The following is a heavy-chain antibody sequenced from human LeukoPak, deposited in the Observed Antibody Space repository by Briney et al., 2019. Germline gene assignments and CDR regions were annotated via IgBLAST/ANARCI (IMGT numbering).Heavy chain of an antibody. J-gene: IGHJ3*02. D-gene: IGHD3-10*01. CDR3: ATFITMVRGVLSSAFDI. Sequence: ASVKVSCKVSGYTLTELSMHWVRQAPGKGLEWMGGFDPEDGETIYAQKFQGRVTMTEDTSTDTAYMELSSLRSEDTAVYYCATFITMVRGVLSSAFDIWGQGTMVTVSS. CDR1: GYTLTELS. CDR2: FDPEDGET. V-gene: IGHV1-24*01.